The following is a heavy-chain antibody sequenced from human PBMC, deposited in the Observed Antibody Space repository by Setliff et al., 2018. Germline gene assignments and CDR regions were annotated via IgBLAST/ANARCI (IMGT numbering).Heavy chain of an antibody. J-gene: IGHJ4*02. D-gene: IGHD1-1*01. CDR2: IHYRGTT. Sequence: SETLSLTCTVSGASISSGTYYWAWIRQPPGKGLEWIGRIHYRGTTYSNASLASRLTISVDTAKNQFSLKLTSVTAADTAVYYCARTGTYRYFDCWGQGTRVTVS. CDR1: GASISSGTYY. CDR3: ARTGTYRYFDC. V-gene: IGHV4-39*01.